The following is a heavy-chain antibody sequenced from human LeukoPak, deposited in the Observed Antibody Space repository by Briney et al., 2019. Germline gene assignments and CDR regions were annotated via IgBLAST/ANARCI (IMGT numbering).Heavy chain of an antibody. CDR2: IYYSGST. CDR1: GGSISSYY. V-gene: IGHV4-59*12. Sequence: SETLSLTCTVSGGSISSYYWSWIRQPPGKGLEWIGYIYYSGSTNYNPSLKSRVTISVDTSKNQFSLKLSSVTAADTAVYYCARGGFKGEWLLNYYYYGMDVWGQGTTVTVSS. D-gene: IGHD3-3*01. CDR3: ARGGFKGEWLLNYYYYGMDV. J-gene: IGHJ6*02.